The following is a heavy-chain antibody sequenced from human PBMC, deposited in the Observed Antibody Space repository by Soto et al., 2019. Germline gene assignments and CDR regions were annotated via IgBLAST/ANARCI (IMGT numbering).Heavy chain of an antibody. J-gene: IGHJ4*02. V-gene: IGHV3-43*01. D-gene: IGHD1-26*01. Sequence: GGSLRLSCAASGFTFDDYTMHWVRQAPGKGLEWVSLISWDGGSTYYADSVKGRFTISRDNSKNSLYLQMNSLRTEDTALYYCAKGVTVGATTMGGFDYWGQGTLVTVSS. CDR2: ISWDGGST. CDR1: GFTFDDYT. CDR3: AKGVTVGATTMGGFDY.